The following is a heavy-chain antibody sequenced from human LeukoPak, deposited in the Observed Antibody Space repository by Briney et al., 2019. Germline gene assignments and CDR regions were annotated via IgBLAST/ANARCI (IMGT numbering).Heavy chain of an antibody. CDR1: GCTFSDYY. Sequence: GGSLRLSCAASGCTFSDYYMSWIRQAPGRGLEWVSYISSSGGTIYYADSVKGRFTISRDNAKNSLYLQMNSRRAEDTALYYCAKDIGDYFSSSWGEFDYWGQGTLVTVSS. D-gene: IGHD6-13*01. J-gene: IGHJ4*02. CDR3: AKDIGDYFSSSWGEFDY. CDR2: ISSSGGTI. V-gene: IGHV3-11*01.